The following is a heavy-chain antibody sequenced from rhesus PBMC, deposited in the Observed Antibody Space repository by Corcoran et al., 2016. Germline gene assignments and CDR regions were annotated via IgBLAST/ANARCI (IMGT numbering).Heavy chain of an antibody. J-gene: IGHJ4*01. Sequence: QVQLQESGPGLVKPSETLSLTCAVSGGSISSGYYYWSWIRQPPGKGLEWIGHITYSGSTSYNPSLKSRVTISRDTSKNQFSLKLSSVTAADTAVYYCARDFESRFDYWGQGVLVTVSS. CDR2: ITYSGST. CDR3: ARDFESRFDY. CDR1: GGSISSGYYY. V-gene: IGHV4-122*02.